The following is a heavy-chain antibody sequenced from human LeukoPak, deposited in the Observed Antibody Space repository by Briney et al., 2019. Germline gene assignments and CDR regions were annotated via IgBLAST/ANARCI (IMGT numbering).Heavy chain of an antibody. Sequence: KASETLSLTCTVSGGSISSYYWSWIRQPPGKGPEWIGYIYYSGSTNYNPSLKSRVTISVDTSKNQFSLKLSPVTAADTAVYYCARMYSSSWHNWFDPWGQGTLVTVSS. V-gene: IGHV4-59*01. J-gene: IGHJ5*02. CDR2: IYYSGST. CDR3: ARMYSSSWHNWFDP. D-gene: IGHD6-13*01. CDR1: GGSISSYY.